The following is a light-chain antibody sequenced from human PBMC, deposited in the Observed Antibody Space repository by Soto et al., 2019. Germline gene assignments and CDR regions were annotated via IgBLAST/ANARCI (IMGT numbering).Light chain of an antibody. V-gene: IGKV1-39*01. J-gene: IGKJ5*01. CDR1: QSISSY. CDR2: AAS. Sequence: DIQITHSPSSLSASLGYIVTITLRASQSISSYLNWYQQKPGKAPKFLIYAASSLQSGVPSRFSGSGSGTDFTLTISSLQAEDFAPYYCQQCYSTAITFGEGTRLDIK. CDR3: QQCYSTAIT.